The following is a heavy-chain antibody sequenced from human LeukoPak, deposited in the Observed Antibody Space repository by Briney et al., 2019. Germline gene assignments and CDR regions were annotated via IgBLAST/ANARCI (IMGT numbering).Heavy chain of an antibody. J-gene: IGHJ4*02. V-gene: IGHV3-21*01. CDR2: ISSSSSYI. CDR1: GFTFSSYS. Sequence: GGSLRLSCAASGFTFSSYSMNWVRQAPGKGLEWVSSISSSSSYIYYADSVKGRFTISRDNAKNSLYLQMNSLRAEDTAVYHCARAPRGYSGYVDYWGQGTLVTVSS. D-gene: IGHD5-12*01. CDR3: ARAPRGYSGYVDY.